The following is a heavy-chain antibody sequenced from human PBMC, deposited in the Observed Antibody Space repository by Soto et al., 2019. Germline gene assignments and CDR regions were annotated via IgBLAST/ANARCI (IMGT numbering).Heavy chain of an antibody. Sequence: ASETLSLTCTVSGGSISSYYWGCIRQPPGKGLEWIGYIYYSGSTNYNPSLKSRVTISVDTSKNQFSLKLSSVTAADTAVYYCARGGYAYYYYGMDVWGQGTTVTVSS. D-gene: IGHD2-15*01. V-gene: IGHV4-59*01. CDR2: IYYSGST. CDR1: GGSISSYY. J-gene: IGHJ6*02. CDR3: ARGGYAYYYYGMDV.